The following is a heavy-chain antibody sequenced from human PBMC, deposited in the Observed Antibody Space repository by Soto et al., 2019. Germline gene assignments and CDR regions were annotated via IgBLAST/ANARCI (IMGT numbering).Heavy chain of an antibody. CDR1: GFTFSSYA. CDR2: ISGTGGNT. CDR3: VKAVYLLDFDY. V-gene: IGHV3-23*01. D-gene: IGHD1-20*01. J-gene: IGHJ4*02. Sequence: LRLSCAASGFTFSSYAMTWARQAPGKGLEWVSTISGTGGNTYYADSVKGRFTISRDNSKNTVYLQMNSLRAEDTAVYYCVKAVYLLDFDYWGQGTLVTVSS.